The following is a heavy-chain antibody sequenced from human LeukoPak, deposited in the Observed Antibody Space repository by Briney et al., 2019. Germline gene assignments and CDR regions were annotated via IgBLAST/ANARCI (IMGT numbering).Heavy chain of an antibody. CDR2: IKQGGSEK. D-gene: IGHD3-22*01. CDR1: GFTFSSYW. CDR3: ARDPLAYYYDSSGYYFDY. J-gene: IGHJ4*02. V-gene: IGHV3-7*01. Sequence: GGSLRPSCAASGFTFSSYWMSWVRQAPGKGLEWVANIKQGGSEKYYVDSVKGRFTISRDNAKNSLYLQMNSLRAEDTAVYYCARDPLAYYYDSSGYYFDYWGQGTLVTVSS.